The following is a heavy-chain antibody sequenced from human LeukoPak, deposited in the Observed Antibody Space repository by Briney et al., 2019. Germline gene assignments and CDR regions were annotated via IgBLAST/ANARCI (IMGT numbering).Heavy chain of an antibody. CDR1: GGSISSYY. CDR2: IYYSGST. D-gene: IGHD3-22*01. V-gene: IGHV4-59*01. CDR3: ARPYYYDSWDAFDI. J-gene: IGHJ3*02. Sequence: SETLSLTCTVSGGSISSYYWSWIRQPPAKELEWIGYIYYSGSTNYNPSLKSRFTISVDTSKHQFSLKLRSVTAADTAVYYCARPYYYDSWDAFDIWGQGTMVTVSS.